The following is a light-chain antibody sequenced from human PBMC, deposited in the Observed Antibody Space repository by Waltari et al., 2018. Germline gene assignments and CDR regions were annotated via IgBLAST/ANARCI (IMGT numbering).Light chain of an antibody. Sequence: EVVLTQSPVTLSLAAGERATLSCRTSESFSNYLAWYQQKPGQSPRLLIFDTSKRATGIPARFSGSGYGTDFTLTINNLEAEDFALYYCQQGSILPLTFGGGTKVEI. J-gene: IGKJ4*01. CDR1: ESFSNY. V-gene: IGKV3-11*01. CDR2: DTS. CDR3: QQGSILPLT.